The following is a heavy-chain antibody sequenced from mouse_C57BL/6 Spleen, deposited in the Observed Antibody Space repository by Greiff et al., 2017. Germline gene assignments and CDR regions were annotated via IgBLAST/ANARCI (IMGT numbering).Heavy chain of an antibody. V-gene: IGHV1-52*01. J-gene: IGHJ4*01. D-gene: IGHD2-4*01. Sequence: QVQLKQPGAELVRPGSSVKLSCKASGYTFTSYWMHWVKQRPIQGLEWIGNIDPSDSETHYNQKFKDKATLTVDKSSSTAYMQLSSLTSEDSAVYYCAREGLRYYAMDYWGQGTSGTVSS. CDR3: AREGLRYYAMDY. CDR2: IDPSDSET. CDR1: GYTFTSYW.